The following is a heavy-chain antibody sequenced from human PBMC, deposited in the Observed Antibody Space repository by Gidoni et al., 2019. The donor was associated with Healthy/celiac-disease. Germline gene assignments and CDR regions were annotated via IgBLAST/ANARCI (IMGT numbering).Heavy chain of an antibody. CDR2: IYYSGGT. Sequence: QVQLPASGPGLVKPSQTLSLTCTVTGGSISSGGYYCSWIRHHPGKGLEWIGYIYYSGGTDYDPALKSRVTRAVDTSKNQFALKLSSVTAADTAVYYCARVIISIVLWWVLLPHWLGIGAFDIWGQGTMVTVSS. CDR1: GGSISSGGYY. D-gene: IGHD2-21*02. J-gene: IGHJ3*02. V-gene: IGHV4-31*03. CDR3: ARVIISIVLWWVLLPHWLGIGAFDI.